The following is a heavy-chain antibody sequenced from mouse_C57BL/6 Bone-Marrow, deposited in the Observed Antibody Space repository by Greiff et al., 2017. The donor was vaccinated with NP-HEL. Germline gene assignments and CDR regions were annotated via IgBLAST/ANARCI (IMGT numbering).Heavy chain of an antibody. V-gene: IGHV1-64*01. D-gene: IGHD1-1*01. CDR3: ARSYYGSSYGYFEV. CDR1: GYTFTSYW. Sequence: VQLQQPGAELVKPGASVKLSCKASGYTFTSYWMHWVKQRPGQGLEWIGMIHPNSGSTNYNEKFKSKATLTVDKSSSTAYMQLSSLTSEDSAVYYCARSYYGSSYGYFEVWGTGTTVTVSS. CDR2: IHPNSGST. J-gene: IGHJ1*03.